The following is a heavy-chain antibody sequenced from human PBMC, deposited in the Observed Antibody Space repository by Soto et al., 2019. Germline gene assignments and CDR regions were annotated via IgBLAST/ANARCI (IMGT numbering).Heavy chain of an antibody. V-gene: IGHV1-69*02. D-gene: IGHD3-10*01. CDR2: IIPILGIA. CDR1: GGTFSSYT. J-gene: IGHJ4*02. Sequence: QVQLVQSGAEVKKPGSSVTVSCTASGGTFSSYTISWVRQAPGQGLEWMGRIIPILGIANYAQKFQGRVTITADKSTSTAYMELSSLRSEDTAVYYCSAYGSGSYIFDYWGQGTLVTVSS. CDR3: SAYGSGSYIFDY.